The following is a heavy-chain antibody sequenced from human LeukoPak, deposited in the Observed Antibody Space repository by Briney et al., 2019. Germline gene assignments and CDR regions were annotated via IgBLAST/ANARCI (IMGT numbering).Heavy chain of an antibody. V-gene: IGHV3-53*01. Sequence: GGSLRLSCAAPGFTVSSNYMSWVRQAPGKGLEWVSVIYSGGSTYYADSVKGRFTISRDNSKNTLYLQMNSLRAEDTAVYYCARVRTDAFDIWGQGTMVTVSS. J-gene: IGHJ3*02. CDR3: ARVRTDAFDI. CDR1: GFTVSSNY. D-gene: IGHD1-1*01. CDR2: IYSGGST.